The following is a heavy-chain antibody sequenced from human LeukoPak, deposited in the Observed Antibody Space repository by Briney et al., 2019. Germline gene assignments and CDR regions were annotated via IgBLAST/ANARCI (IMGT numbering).Heavy chain of an antibody. Sequence: GASVKVSCKASGYTFTSYYMHWVRQAPGQGLEWMGIINTSSGSRSYAQKFQGRVTMTRDTSTSTVYMELSSLRSEDTAVYYCARGRPDGGSVRSGHFDYWGQGTLVIVSS. D-gene: IGHD3-3*01. CDR2: INTSSGSR. J-gene: IGHJ4*02. CDR3: ARGRPDGGSVRSGHFDY. CDR1: GYTFTSYY. V-gene: IGHV1-46*01.